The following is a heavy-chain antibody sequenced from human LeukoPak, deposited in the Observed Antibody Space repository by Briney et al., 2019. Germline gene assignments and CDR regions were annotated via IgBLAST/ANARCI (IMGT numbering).Heavy chain of an antibody. CDR2: MNPNSGNT. Sequence: ASVKVSCKASGYTFTSYDINWVRQATGQGLEWMGWMNPNSGNTGYAQKFQGRVTMTRNTSISTAYMELSSLRSEDTAVYYCARVGSDYYDFWSGSPASMDVRGQGTTVTVSS. D-gene: IGHD3-3*01. V-gene: IGHV1-8*01. J-gene: IGHJ6*02. CDR1: GYTFTSYD. CDR3: ARVGSDYYDFWSGSPASMDV.